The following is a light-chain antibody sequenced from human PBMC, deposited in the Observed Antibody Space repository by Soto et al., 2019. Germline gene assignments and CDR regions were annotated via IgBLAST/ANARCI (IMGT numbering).Light chain of an antibody. CDR3: LQRSNWLWT. Sequence: DIVLTQSPATLSVSPGERATLSCTASQSVISNLAWYQHKPGQAPRLLIYDASNRATGIPARFSGSGSGTDFTLTISSLQPEDFAVYYCLQRSNWLWTFGQGTKVEIK. CDR2: DAS. V-gene: IGKV3-11*01. CDR1: QSVISN. J-gene: IGKJ1*01.